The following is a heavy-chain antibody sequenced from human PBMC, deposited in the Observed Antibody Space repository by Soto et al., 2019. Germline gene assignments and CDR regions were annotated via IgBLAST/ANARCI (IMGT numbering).Heavy chain of an antibody. Sequence: GGSLRLSCAASGFTFSDFAMSWVRQAPGKGLEWVSAIGASGENTYYADSVKGRFTVSRDNSKNTLYLQMNSLRAEDTAVYYCAKDNTSSSWYGTVYYYGMDVWGQGTTVTVSS. CDR2: IGASGENT. CDR1: GFTFSDFA. CDR3: AKDNTSSSWYGTVYYYGMDV. D-gene: IGHD6-13*01. J-gene: IGHJ6*02. V-gene: IGHV3-23*01.